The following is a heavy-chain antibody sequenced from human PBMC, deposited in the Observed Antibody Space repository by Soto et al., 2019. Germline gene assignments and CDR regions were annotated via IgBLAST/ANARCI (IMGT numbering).Heavy chain of an antibody. V-gene: IGHV4-34*01. CDR1: GGSFSGYY. D-gene: IGHD3-22*01. CDR3: ARGLRSHHLYYYDSSGREYYFAY. Sequence: QVQLQQWGAGLLKPSETLSLTCAVYGGSFSGYYWSWIRQPPGKGLEWIGEINHSGSTNYNPSSKSRVTISVDTSKCQFSLKLSSVTAAYAAVYYCARGLRSHHLYYYDSSGREYYFAYWGQGTLVTVSS. J-gene: IGHJ4*02. CDR2: INHSGST.